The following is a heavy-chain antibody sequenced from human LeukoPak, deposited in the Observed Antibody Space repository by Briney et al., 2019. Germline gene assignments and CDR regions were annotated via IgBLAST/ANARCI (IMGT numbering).Heavy chain of an antibody. Sequence: GGSLGLSCAACGFAFSSYTMNWARQAPGKGLEWVASINRGGTSTHYAFSVKGRFTISRGNAQNVLYLQMNGLRGDDAAVYYCLRGDSRDFWGQGTLVTVSS. V-gene: IGHV3-21*06. CDR3: LRGDSRDF. CDR1: GFAFSSYT. J-gene: IGHJ4*02. CDR2: INRGGTST. D-gene: IGHD3-22*01.